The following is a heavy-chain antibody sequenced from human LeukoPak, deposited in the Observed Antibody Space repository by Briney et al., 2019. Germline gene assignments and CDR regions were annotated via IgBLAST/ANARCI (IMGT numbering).Heavy chain of an antibody. J-gene: IGHJ4*02. V-gene: IGHV3-21*01. D-gene: IGHD3-9*01. CDR1: GFTFSDYA. CDR2: ISSSSNYV. CDR3: TRDFDWFRNQFDY. Sequence: GGSLRLSCAASGFTFSDYAMKWVRQAPGKGLGWVSSISSSSNYVYNAASVQGRFTISRDNTKNSLYLQMSSLRAEDTAVYYCTRDFDWFRNQFDYWGQGTLVTVSS.